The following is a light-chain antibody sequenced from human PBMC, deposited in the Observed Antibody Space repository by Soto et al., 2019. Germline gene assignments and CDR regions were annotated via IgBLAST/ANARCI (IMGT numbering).Light chain of an antibody. V-gene: IGKV3-20*01. J-gene: IGKJ1*01. Sequence: EIVLTQSPGTLSLSPGERATLSCRASQSVSSNYLAWYQQEPGQAPRLLIYGASGRATDIPDRFSGSGSGTDFTLTISRLEPEDFAVYYCQQYANSPLTFGQGTKVEIK. CDR2: GAS. CDR1: QSVSSNY. CDR3: QQYANSPLT.